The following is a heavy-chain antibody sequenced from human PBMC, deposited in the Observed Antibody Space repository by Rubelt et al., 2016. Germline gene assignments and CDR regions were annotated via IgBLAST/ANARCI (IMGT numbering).Heavy chain of an antibody. V-gene: IGHV1-18*01. J-gene: IGHJ5*02. CDR3: ARDPTTRFTSTGWFDP. CDR1: GYTFTSYG. Sequence: QVQLVQSGAEVKKPGASVKVSCKASGYTFTSYGISWVRQAPGQGLEWMGWISAYNGNTNYAKKLQGRVTMTTDTSTSTAYMERRSLRSDDTAVYYCARDPTTRFTSTGWFDPWGQGTLVTVSS. CDR2: ISAYNGNT. D-gene: IGHD5-12*01.